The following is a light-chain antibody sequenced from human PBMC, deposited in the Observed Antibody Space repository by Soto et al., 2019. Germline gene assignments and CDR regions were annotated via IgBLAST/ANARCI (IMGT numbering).Light chain of an antibody. CDR3: QQYGRSPLT. CDR1: HSVISSY. J-gene: IGKJ4*01. CDR2: GAS. Sequence: EIVLTQSPGTLSLSPGEGATLSCRASHSVISSYLAWYQQKPGQAPRLLIFGASSRATGIPDRFSGSGSGTDFTLTIRRLEPEDFALYYCQQYGRSPLTFGGGTKVEIK. V-gene: IGKV3-20*01.